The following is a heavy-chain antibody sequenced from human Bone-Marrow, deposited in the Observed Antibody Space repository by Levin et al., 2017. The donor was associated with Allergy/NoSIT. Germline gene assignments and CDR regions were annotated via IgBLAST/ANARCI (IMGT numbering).Heavy chain of an antibody. V-gene: IGHV1-69*04. CDR1: GGTLSRYG. D-gene: IGHD1-26*01. CDR2: IIPISGIT. Sequence: PGESLKISCKASGGTLSRYGISWVRQAPGQGLEWMGRIIPISGITTHAQKFQGRVTITADKSTGTAYMERSRLRSEDTALYYCARFNPIRGAMWPNVLGGWGLGTLVTISS. CDR3: ARFNPIRGAMWPNVLGG. J-gene: IGHJ4*02.